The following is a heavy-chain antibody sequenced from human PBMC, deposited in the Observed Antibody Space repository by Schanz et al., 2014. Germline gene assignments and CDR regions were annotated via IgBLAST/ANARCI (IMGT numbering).Heavy chain of an antibody. CDR2: IIPVLAIA. CDR3: ARDRLECGAECYSVEVFEI. J-gene: IGHJ4*02. CDR1: GGTFSTYT. Sequence: QVQLVQSGAEVKKPGSSVKVSCKASGGTFSTYTISWVRQAPGQGLEWMGRIIPVLAIADYAQKFQGRVTITADKSTSTASMELRSLRSEDTAVYYCARDRLECGAECYSVEVFEIWGQGTLXIVSS. D-gene: IGHD2-21*01. V-gene: IGHV1-69*08.